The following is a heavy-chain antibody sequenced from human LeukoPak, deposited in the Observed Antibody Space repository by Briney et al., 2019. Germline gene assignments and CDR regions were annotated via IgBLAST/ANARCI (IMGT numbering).Heavy chain of an antibody. V-gene: IGHV4-34*01. J-gene: IGHJ4*02. CDR1: GGSFSGYY. D-gene: IGHD2-15*01. Sequence: SETLSLTCAVYGGSFSGYYWSWIRQPPGKWLEWIGEINYSGSTNYNPSLKSRVTISVDTSKNQFSLKLSSVTAADTAVYYCARGGGLVAVTPYYFDYWGQGTLVTVSS. CDR3: ARGGGLVAVTPYYFDY. CDR2: INYSGST.